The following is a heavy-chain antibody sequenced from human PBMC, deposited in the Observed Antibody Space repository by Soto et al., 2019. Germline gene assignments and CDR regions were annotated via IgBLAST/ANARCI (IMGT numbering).Heavy chain of an antibody. CDR3: ARDRDGYNPDFDY. CDR2: IIPIFGTA. Sequence: VKVSCKASGGTFSSYAISWVRQAPGQGLEWMGGIIPIFGTANYAQKFQGRVTITADESTSTAYMELSSLRSEDTAVYYCARDRDGYNPDFDYWGQGTLVTVSS. CDR1: GGTFSSYA. D-gene: IGHD5-12*01. V-gene: IGHV1-69*01. J-gene: IGHJ4*02.